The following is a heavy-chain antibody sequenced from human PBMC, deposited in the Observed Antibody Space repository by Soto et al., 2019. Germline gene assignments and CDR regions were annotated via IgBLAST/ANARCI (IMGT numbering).Heavy chain of an antibody. J-gene: IGHJ4*02. CDR1: GFTFNTYG. CDR2: IWYDENNK. Sequence: ESGGGVVQPGRSLRLSCAASGFTFNTYGMHWVRQAPGKGLEWVAVIWYDENNKYYADSVKGRFTISRDNSKNTLYLQMNSLRGDDTAVYYCARDKGGGAVVPDYWGQGTLVTVSS. V-gene: IGHV3-33*01. CDR3: ARDKGGGAVVPDY. D-gene: IGHD6-19*01.